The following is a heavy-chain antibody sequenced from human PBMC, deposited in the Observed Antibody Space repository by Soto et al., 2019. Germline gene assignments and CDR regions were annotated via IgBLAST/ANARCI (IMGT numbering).Heavy chain of an antibody. CDR1: GFTFSNAW. CDR3: TTTKGRLEPPTNDF. J-gene: IGHJ4*02. D-gene: IGHD2-8*01. CDR2: IKSDAYGGAI. Sequence: EVQLVESGGGLVKPGGSLRLSCAGSGFTFSNAWMSWVRRAPGKGLEWVGRIKSDAYGGAIDYAAPVNGRLTISRDDSKNTVFLQMSNLRAEDRAVYSCTTTKGRLEPPTNDFWGQGTPVIVSS. V-gene: IGHV3-15*01.